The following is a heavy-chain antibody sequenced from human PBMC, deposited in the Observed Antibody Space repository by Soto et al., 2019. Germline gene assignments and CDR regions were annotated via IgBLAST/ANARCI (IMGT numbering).Heavy chain of an antibody. CDR3: AKDRLANPPYYYYYYGLDV. Sequence: QVQLVESGGGVVQPGRSLRLSCAASGFTFSSYGMHWVRQAPGKGLEWVAIISYDGSNKYYADSVKGRFTISRDRSKNTLYLQMNSLRAADTAVYYSAKDRLANPPYYYYYYGLDVWGQGTTVTVSS. V-gene: IGHV3-30*18. CDR1: GFTFSSYG. CDR2: ISYDGSNK. J-gene: IGHJ6*02.